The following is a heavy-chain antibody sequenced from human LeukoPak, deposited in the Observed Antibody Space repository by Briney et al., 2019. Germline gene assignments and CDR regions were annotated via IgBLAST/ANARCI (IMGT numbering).Heavy chain of an antibody. V-gene: IGHV3-66*01. J-gene: IGHJ4*02. CDR2: IYSGGST. CDR1: GFTVSSNY. D-gene: IGHD2-2*01. CDR3: ARSPRNIVVVHYFDY. Sequence: GGSLRLSCAASGFTVSSNYMSWVRQAPGKGLEWVSVIYSGGSTYYADSVKGRFTISRDNSKNTLYLRMNSLRAEDTAVYYCARSPRNIVVVHYFDYGGEETLVTVSS.